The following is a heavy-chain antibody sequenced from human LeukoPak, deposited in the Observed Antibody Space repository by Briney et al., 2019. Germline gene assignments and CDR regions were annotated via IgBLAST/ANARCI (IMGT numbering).Heavy chain of an antibody. D-gene: IGHD6-19*01. V-gene: IGHV3-7*02. CDR2: INQDGGEK. Sequence: PGGSLRLSCAASEFTFSRYWMSWVRQAPGKGLEWVANINQDGGEKHYVDSVKGRFTISRDNAKNSLYLQMNSLRAEDTAVYYCARYNSGWNDYWGQGTLVTVSS. CDR1: EFTFSRYW. J-gene: IGHJ4*02. CDR3: ARYNSGWNDY.